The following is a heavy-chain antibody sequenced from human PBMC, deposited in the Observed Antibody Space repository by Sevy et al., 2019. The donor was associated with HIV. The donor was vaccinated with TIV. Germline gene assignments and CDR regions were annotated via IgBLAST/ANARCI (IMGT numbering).Heavy chain of an antibody. J-gene: IGHJ4*02. D-gene: IGHD1-26*01. Sequence: GGSLRLSCAASGFTFSSYSMNWVRQAPGKGLEWVSYISSSSSTIYYADSVKGRFTISRDNAKNSLYLQMNSLRDGDTAMYYCARDSSGSYPYYFDYWGQGTLVTVSS. CDR2: ISSSSSTI. CDR1: GFTFSSYS. V-gene: IGHV3-48*02. CDR3: ARDSSGSYPYYFDY.